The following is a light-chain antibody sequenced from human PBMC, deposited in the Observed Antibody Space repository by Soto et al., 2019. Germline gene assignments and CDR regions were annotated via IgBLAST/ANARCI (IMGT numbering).Light chain of an antibody. CDR1: QSINSY. CDR3: QQSYGAPRT. J-gene: IGKJ1*01. V-gene: IGKV1-39*01. CDR2: GTF. Sequence: DIQMTQSPSSLSASVGDRVTITCRASQSINSYLNWYQQKPGKAPKLLVYGTFNLQSGVPSRFSGSGSGTDFTLTISSLQPADFATYYCQQSYGAPRTFGQGTKVEVK.